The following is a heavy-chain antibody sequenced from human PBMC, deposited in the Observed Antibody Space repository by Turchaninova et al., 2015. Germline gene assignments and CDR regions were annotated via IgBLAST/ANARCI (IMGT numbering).Heavy chain of an antibody. J-gene: IGHJ3*02. Sequence: QVQLQQWGAGLLKPSETLSLTCALYGGCFCGYYWLWIRQPPGKGLELIGEITHSGSTNYNPSLKSRVTISVDTSKNQFSLKLSSVTAADTAVYYCARVGLGYCGGGSCYKRFLGAFDIWGQGTMVTVSS. V-gene: IGHV4-34*01. CDR2: ITHSGST. CDR1: GGCFCGYY. CDR3: ARVGLGYCGGGSCYKRFLGAFDI. D-gene: IGHD2-15*01.